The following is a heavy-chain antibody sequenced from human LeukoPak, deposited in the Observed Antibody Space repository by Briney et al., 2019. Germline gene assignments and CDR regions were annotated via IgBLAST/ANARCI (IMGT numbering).Heavy chain of an antibody. CDR1: GYTLTELS. D-gene: IGHD3-22*01. CDR2: FDPEDGET. V-gene: IGHV1-24*01. CDR3: ATEKYDPYYDSSGYINWFDP. Sequence: ASVTVSCKVSGYTLTELSMHWVRQAPGKGLEWMGGFDPEDGETIYAQKFQGGVTMTEDTSTDTAYMELSSLRSEDTAVYYCATEKYDPYYDSSGYINWFDPWGQGTLVTVSS. J-gene: IGHJ5*02.